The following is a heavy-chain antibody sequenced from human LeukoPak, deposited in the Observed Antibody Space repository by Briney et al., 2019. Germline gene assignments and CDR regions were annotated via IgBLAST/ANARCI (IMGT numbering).Heavy chain of an antibody. V-gene: IGHV5-51*01. D-gene: IGHD6-13*01. CDR2: VYPGDSDT. CDR1: GYSFTSYW. Sequence: GESLKISCKGSGYSFTSYWIGWVRQKPGKGLEWMVIVYPGDSDTRYSPSFQGQVTISADKSISTTYLQWSSLKASDTAMYYCARPSYSSSWLPFDYWGQGTLVTVSS. CDR3: ARPSYSSSWLPFDY. J-gene: IGHJ4*02.